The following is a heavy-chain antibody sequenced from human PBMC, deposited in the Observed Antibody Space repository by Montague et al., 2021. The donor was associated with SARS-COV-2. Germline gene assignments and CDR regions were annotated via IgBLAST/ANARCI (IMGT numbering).Heavy chain of an antibody. CDR1: GGSVNSGGYY. J-gene: IGHJ5*02. Sequence: TLSLTCTVSGGSVNSGGYYRSWIRQPAGKGLEWIGRIYTSGSTNYNPSLNSRVTISVDTSKNQFSLKLSSVTAADTAVYYCARGTTVSSSGYYTGWFDPWGQGTLVTVSS. V-gene: IGHV4-61*02. D-gene: IGHD3-3*01. CDR2: IYTSGST. CDR3: ARGTTVSSSGYYTGWFDP.